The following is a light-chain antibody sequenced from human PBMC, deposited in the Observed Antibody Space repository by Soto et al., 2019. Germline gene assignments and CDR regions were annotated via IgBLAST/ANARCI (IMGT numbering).Light chain of an antibody. CDR1: QSISSY. CDR2: AAS. Sequence: DIQMTQSPSSLSASVGDSVTITCRALQSISSYLKWYQQKPGKAPKLLIYAASTLQSGVPSRFSGSGSGTDFTLTISSLQPEDFATYYCQQSYSTPPGITVGQGTRLEIK. V-gene: IGKV1-39*01. CDR3: QQSYSTPPGIT. J-gene: IGKJ5*01.